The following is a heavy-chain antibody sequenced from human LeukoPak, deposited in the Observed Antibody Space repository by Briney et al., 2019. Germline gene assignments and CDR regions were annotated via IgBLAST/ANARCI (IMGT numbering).Heavy chain of an antibody. Sequence: PGGSLRLSCAASGFTFSSYAMSWVRQAPGKGLEWVSAISGSGGSTYYADSVKGRFTISRDNSKNTLYLRMNSLRAEDTAVYYCANPRRDFWSGPSDNWFDPWGQGTLVTVSS. J-gene: IGHJ5*02. CDR2: ISGSGGST. CDR3: ANPRRDFWSGPSDNWFDP. CDR1: GFTFSSYA. D-gene: IGHD3-3*01. V-gene: IGHV3-23*01.